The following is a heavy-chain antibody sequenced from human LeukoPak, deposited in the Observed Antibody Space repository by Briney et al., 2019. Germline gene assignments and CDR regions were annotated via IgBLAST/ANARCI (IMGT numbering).Heavy chain of an antibody. CDR3: ARKERGDYYYYGMDV. J-gene: IGHJ6*02. Sequence: ETLSLTCTVSGGSIRGYYWSWVRQAPGKGLEWVSVIYSGGSTYYADSVKGRFTISRHNSKNTLYLQMNSLRAEDTAVYYCARKERGDYYYYGMDVWGQGTTVTVSS. CDR1: GGSIRGYY. D-gene: IGHD3-16*01. CDR2: IYSGGST. V-gene: IGHV3-53*04.